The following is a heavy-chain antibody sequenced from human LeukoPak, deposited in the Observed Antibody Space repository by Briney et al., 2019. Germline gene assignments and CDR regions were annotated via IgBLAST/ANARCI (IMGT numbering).Heavy chain of an antibody. CDR3: ARGGGWGSGKFYSYYGVDV. Sequence: PGGSLSLSCSGSGFTFGYYAMSWFRPAPGKGLGWVVFIRSKAYGWTAEYAASVKGRFTASRADSQSFGYLQINSLESAHTAVYWCARGGGWGSGKFYSYYGVDVWGGGTTIIVSS. CDR1: GFTFGYYA. CDR2: IRSKAYGWTA. J-gene: IGHJ6*04. D-gene: IGHD3-10*01. V-gene: IGHV3-49*03.